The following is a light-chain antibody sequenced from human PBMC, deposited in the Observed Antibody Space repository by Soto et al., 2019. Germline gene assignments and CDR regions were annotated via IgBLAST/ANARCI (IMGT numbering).Light chain of an antibody. CDR2: GAS. CDR1: QSVSSSY. Sequence: EIVLTRSPGTLSLSPGERATLSCRASQSVSSSYLAWYQQKPGQAPRLLIYGASSRATGIPDRFSGSGSGTDFTLTISRLEPEDFAVYYCQQYGSSPRITFGQGTRLEI. J-gene: IGKJ5*01. V-gene: IGKV3-20*01. CDR3: QQYGSSPRIT.